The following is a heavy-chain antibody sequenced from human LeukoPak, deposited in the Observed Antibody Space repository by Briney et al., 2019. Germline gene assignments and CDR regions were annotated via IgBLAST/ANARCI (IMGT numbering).Heavy chain of an antibody. J-gene: IGHJ4*02. V-gene: IGHV4-30-4*02. D-gene: IGHD3-22*01. Sequence: SETLSLTCTVSGGSISSGDYYWSWIRQPPGKGLEWIGYIYYSGSTYYNPSLKSRVTISVDTPKNQFSLKLSSVTAADTAVYYCARAEYYYDSSGYYPWYFDYWGQGTLVTVSS. CDR2: IYYSGST. CDR1: GGSISSGDYY. CDR3: ARAEYYYDSSGYYPWYFDY.